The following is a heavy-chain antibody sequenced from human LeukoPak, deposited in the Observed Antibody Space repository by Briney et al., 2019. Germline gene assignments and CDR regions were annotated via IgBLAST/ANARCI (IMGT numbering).Heavy chain of an antibody. CDR1: GFTFSSYA. CDR3: AKARYYDSSGYLPDDY. D-gene: IGHD3-22*01. J-gene: IGHJ4*02. CDR2: ISGSGGST. V-gene: IGHV3-23*01. Sequence: GGSLRLSCAASGFTFSSYAMSWVRQAPGKGLEWVSAISGSGGSTYYADSVKGRFTISRDNSKNTLYLQMNSLRVEDTAVYYCAKARYYDSSGYLPDDYWGQGTLVTVSS.